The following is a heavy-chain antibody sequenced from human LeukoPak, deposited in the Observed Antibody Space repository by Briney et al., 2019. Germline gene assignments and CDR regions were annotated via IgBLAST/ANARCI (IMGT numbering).Heavy chain of an antibody. CDR1: GGSISSSSYY. CDR3: ARALGYYDSSGRYFDY. Sequence: KPSETLSLTCTVSGGSISSSSYYWGWIRQPPGKGLEWIGYIYYSGSTNYNPSLKSRVTISVDTSKNQFSLKLSSVTAADTAVYYCARALGYYDSSGRYFDYWGQGTLVTVSS. CDR2: IYYSGST. J-gene: IGHJ4*02. D-gene: IGHD3-22*01. V-gene: IGHV4-61*05.